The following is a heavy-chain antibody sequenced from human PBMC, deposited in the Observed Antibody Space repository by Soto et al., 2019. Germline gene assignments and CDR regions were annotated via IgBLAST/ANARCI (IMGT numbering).Heavy chain of an antibody. CDR1: GGSFSGYY. J-gene: IGHJ6*02. V-gene: IGHV4-34*01. CDR2: INHSGST. D-gene: IGHD6-13*01. Sequence: SETLSLTCAVYGGSFSGYYWSWIRQPPGKGLEWIGEINHSGSTNYNPSLKSRVTISVDTSKNQFSLKLSSVTAADTAVYYCARGPLANFIAAAGHYYYYGMDVWGQGTTVTVSS. CDR3: ARGPLANFIAAAGHYYYYGMDV.